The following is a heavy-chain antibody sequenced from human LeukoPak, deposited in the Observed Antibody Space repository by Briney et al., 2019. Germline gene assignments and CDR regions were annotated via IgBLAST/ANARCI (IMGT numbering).Heavy chain of an antibody. CDR1: GGSISSSSYY. Sequence: ASETLSLTCTVSGGSISSSSYYWGWIRQPPGKGLEWIGCIYYSGSNYYNPSLKSRVTISVDTSKNHFSLKLSSVTAAATAVYYCARRGIAAILYAFDIWGQGTMVTVSS. CDR3: ARRGIAAILYAFDI. V-gene: IGHV4-39*02. D-gene: IGHD6-13*01. J-gene: IGHJ3*02. CDR2: IYYSGSN.